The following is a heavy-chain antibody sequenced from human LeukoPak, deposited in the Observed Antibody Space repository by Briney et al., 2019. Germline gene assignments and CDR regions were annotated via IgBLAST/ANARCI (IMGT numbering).Heavy chain of an antibody. J-gene: IGHJ4*02. V-gene: IGHV3-74*01. D-gene: IGHD3-10*01. CDR2: VDTVGSST. CDR1: GFIFSNYW. Sequence: GGSLRLSCAASGFIFSNYWMQWARQAPGKGLVWVSRVDTVGSSTDYADSVKGRFTISRDNAKNSLYLQMNSLRVEDTAVYYCARSQNYYGSGDYWSPGTLVTVSS. CDR3: ARSQNYYGSGDY.